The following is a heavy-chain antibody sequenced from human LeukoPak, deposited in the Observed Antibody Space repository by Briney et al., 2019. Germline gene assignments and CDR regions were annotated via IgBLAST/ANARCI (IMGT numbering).Heavy chain of an antibody. CDR2: IFYSGST. V-gene: IGHV4-39*07. D-gene: IGHD6-19*01. J-gene: IGHJ4*02. CDR3: ARRRKVSQSIAVAGGIFDY. CDR1: GGSISTSNYY. Sequence: SETLSLTCTVSGGSISTSNYYWGWICQPPGKGLEWIGNIFYSGSTYYSPSLRSRVTISLDTSRNQFSLKLNSVTAADTAVYYCARRRKVSQSIAVAGGIFDYWGQGTLVTVSS.